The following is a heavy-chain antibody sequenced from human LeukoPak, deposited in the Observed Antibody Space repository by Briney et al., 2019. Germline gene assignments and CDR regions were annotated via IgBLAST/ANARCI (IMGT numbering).Heavy chain of an antibody. Sequence: PGRSLRLSCTASGSTFGDYAMSWFRQAPGKGLEWVGFIRSKAYGGTTEYAASVKGRFTVLRDDSKSIAYLQMNSLKTEDTAVYYCTRGLVGATGEWFDPWGQGTLVTVSS. V-gene: IGHV3-49*03. CDR3: TRGLVGATGEWFDP. CDR2: IRSKAYGGTT. J-gene: IGHJ5*02. CDR1: GSTFGDYA. D-gene: IGHD1-26*01.